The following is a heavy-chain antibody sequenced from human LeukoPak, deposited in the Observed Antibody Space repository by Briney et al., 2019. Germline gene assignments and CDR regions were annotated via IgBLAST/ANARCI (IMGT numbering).Heavy chain of an antibody. Sequence: QPGRSLRLSCAASGFTFSSYGMHWVRQAPGKGLEWVAVIWYDGSNKYYADSVKGRFTISRDNSKNTLYLQVNNLRAEDTAVYYCAKSEPGQEVRYFDWSWAYWGQGTLVTVSS. CDR3: AKSEPGQEVRYFDWSWAY. D-gene: IGHD3-9*01. V-gene: IGHV3-33*06. CDR1: GFTFSSYG. CDR2: IWYDGSNK. J-gene: IGHJ4*02.